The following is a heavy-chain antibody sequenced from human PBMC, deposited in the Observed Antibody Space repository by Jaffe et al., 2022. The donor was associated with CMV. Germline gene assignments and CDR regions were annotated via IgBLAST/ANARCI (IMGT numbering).Heavy chain of an antibody. CDR3: ARYEVPRQRWLQLPGLSGAFDI. J-gene: IGHJ3*02. CDR1: GFTVSSNY. Sequence: EVQLVESGGGLIQPGGSLRLSCAASGFTVSSNYMSWVRQAPGKGLEWVSVIYSGGSTYYADSVKGRFTISRDNSKNTLYLQMNSLRAEDTAVYYCARYEVPRQRWLQLPGLSGAFDIWGQGTMVTVSS. V-gene: IGHV3-53*01. D-gene: IGHD5-12*01. CDR2: IYSGGST.